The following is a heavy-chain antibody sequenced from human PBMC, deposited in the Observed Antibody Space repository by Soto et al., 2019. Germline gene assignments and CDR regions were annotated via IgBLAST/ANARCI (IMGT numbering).Heavy chain of an antibody. Sequence: ASVKVSCKASGYTFTTCAIHWVRQAPGQRLEWVGSINAANGDTDFSQEFEGRVTITRDTSANTAYMELGSLRSEDTAIYYCSRDQLGTGWNDYWGQGTLVTVSS. J-gene: IGHJ4*02. V-gene: IGHV1-3*01. CDR1: GYTFTTCA. CDR3: SRDQLGTGWNDY. CDR2: INAANGDT. D-gene: IGHD6-19*01.